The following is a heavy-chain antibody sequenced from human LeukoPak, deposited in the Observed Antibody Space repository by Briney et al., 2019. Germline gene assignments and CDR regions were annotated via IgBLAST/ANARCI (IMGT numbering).Heavy chain of an antibody. CDR2: ITGGGVI. Sequence: GGSLRLSCAASGFTFSSYAMSWVRQIPGKGLECVSIITGGGVIYYAGSVKGRFTISRDDSTNTLYLQMNSLRTEDTAVYYCVRVSLTIFGVITRYFDYWGQGTLVTVSS. CDR3: VRVSLTIFGVITRYFDY. J-gene: IGHJ4*02. D-gene: IGHD3-3*01. CDR1: GFTFSSYA. V-gene: IGHV3-23*01.